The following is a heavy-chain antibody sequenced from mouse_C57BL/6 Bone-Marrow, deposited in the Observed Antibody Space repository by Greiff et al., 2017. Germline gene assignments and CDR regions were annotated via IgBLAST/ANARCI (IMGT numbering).Heavy chain of an antibody. CDR3: ARAYSGVAY. J-gene: IGHJ3*01. Sequence: QVQLQQPGAELVKPGASGKLSCKASGYTFPGYWMHWVKRRPGQGLEWIGMINPNSGSTNYNEKFKGKATLTVDKSSSTAYMQLSSLTSEHAAVYYCARAYSGVAYWGQGTLVTVSA. D-gene: IGHD2-12*01. CDR2: INPNSGST. V-gene: IGHV1-64*01. CDR1: GYTFPGYW.